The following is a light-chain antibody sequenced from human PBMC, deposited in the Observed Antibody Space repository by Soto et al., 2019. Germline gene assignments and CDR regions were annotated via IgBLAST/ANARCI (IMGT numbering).Light chain of an antibody. J-gene: IGLJ2*01. V-gene: IGLV2-8*01. CDR3: SSFAAGDIVL. CDR1: STDVGGYNY. Sequence: QSVLTQPPSASGSPGQSVTISCTGTSTDVGGYNYVSWYQQHPGKAPKLMISEVSKRPSGVPDRFSGSKSGNTASLTVSGLQAEDEADYYCSSFAAGDIVLFGGGTQLTVL. CDR2: EVS.